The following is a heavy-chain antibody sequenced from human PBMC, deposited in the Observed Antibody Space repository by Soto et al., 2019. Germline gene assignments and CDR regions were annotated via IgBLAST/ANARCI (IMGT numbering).Heavy chain of an antibody. D-gene: IGHD3-10*01. CDR2: ITGGGAGT. CDR1: GFTFITYG. V-gene: IGHV3-23*01. Sequence: EVQLLESGGGLVQPGGSLRLSCAASGFTFITYGMTWVRQAPGKGLEYVSSITGGGAGTYYAESVKGRFTISRDNSNNTLYLQMNSLRAEDTAIYYCARDAGPLNYWGQGTLVTVSS. J-gene: IGHJ4*02. CDR3: ARDAGPLNY.